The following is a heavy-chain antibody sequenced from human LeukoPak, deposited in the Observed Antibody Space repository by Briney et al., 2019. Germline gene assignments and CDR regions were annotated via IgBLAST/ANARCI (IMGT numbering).Heavy chain of an antibody. D-gene: IGHD5-18*01. Sequence: SETLSLICTVSGGSISSYYWSWIRQPPGKGLEWIGYIYYSGSTNYNPSLKSRVTISVDTSKNQFSLKLSSVTAADTAVYYCAKDLEWIQLWFDYWGQGTLVTVSS. J-gene: IGHJ4*02. CDR3: AKDLEWIQLWFDY. CDR1: GGSISSYY. V-gene: IGHV4-59*01. CDR2: IYYSGST.